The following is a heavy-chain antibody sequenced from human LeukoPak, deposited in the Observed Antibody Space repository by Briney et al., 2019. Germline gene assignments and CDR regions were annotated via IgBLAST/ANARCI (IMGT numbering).Heavy chain of an antibody. CDR1: GYTFTGYY. Sequence: RASVKVSCKASGYTFTGYYIHWVRQAPGQGLEWMGRINPNNGGTNYAQKFQGRVTMTRNTSISTAYMELSSLRSEDTAVYYCARVGSSWSELNWFDPWGQGTLVTVSS. CDR3: ARVGSSWSELNWFDP. J-gene: IGHJ5*02. CDR2: INPNNGGT. V-gene: IGHV1-2*06. D-gene: IGHD6-13*01.